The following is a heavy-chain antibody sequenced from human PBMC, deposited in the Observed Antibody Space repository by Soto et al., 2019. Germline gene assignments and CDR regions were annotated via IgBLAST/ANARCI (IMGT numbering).Heavy chain of an antibody. V-gene: IGHV1-69*02. J-gene: IGHJ3*02. D-gene: IGHD6-19*01. CDR3: ARGQAVAAPDAFDI. CDR1: GGTFSSYT. CDR2: IIPILGIA. Sequence: GASVKVSCKASGGTFSSYTISWVRQAPGQGLEWMGRIIPILGIANYAQKFQGRVTITADKSTSTAYMELSSLRSEGTAVYYCARGQAVAAPDAFDIWGQGTMVTVSS.